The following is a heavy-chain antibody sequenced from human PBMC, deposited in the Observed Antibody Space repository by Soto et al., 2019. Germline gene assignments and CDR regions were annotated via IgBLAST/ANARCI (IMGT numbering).Heavy chain of an antibody. CDR3: ARLGGYYQAFDQ. CDR1: GSPISSYY. CDR2: IYYTGTT. D-gene: IGHD3-22*01. Sequence: SETLSLTCSVSGSPISSYYWGWFRLPPGQGLQWVGYIYYTGTTSYNPSLKGRVTVSLDTSEKQFSLKLRSVTAADTAVYFCARLGGYYQAFDQWGQGALVTVS. J-gene: IGHJ4*01. V-gene: IGHV4-59*08.